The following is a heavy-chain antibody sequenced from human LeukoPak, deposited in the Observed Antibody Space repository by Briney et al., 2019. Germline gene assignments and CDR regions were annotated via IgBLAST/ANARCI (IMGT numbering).Heavy chain of an antibody. D-gene: IGHD3-16*01. Sequence: PGGSLRLSCAASGFTFSSYAMSWVRQAPGKWLEWVSGISGSGGSTNYEDSVKGRFTISRDNSKKTLYLQMNSLRAEDTAVYYCAKDPLGMRYFDYWGQGTLVTVSS. CDR2: ISGSGGST. V-gene: IGHV3-23*01. CDR3: AKDPLGMRYFDY. J-gene: IGHJ4*02. CDR1: GFTFSSYA.